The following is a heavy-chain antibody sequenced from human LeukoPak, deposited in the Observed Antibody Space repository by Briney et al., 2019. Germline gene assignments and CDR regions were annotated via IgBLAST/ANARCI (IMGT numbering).Heavy chain of an antibody. CDR2: IIPIFGTA. V-gene: IGHV1-69*06. Sequence: ASVKVSCKASGGTFSSYAISWVRQAPGQGLEWMGGIIPIFGTANYAQKFQGRVTITADKSTSTAYMELSSLRSEDTAVYYCARDLPLEGGGTTTEFDPWGQGTLVTVSS. J-gene: IGHJ5*02. D-gene: IGHD1-1*01. CDR3: ARDLPLEGGGTTTEFDP. CDR1: GGTFSSYA.